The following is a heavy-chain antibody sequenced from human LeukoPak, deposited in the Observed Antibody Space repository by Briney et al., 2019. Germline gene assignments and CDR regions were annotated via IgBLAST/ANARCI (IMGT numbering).Heavy chain of an antibody. CDR1: GGSFSGYY. CDR2: INHSGST. CDR3: ARAIQLWPSYYGMDV. V-gene: IGHV4-34*01. J-gene: IGHJ6*02. D-gene: IGHD5-18*01. Sequence: SETLPLTCAVYGGSFSGYYWSWIRQPPGKGLEWIGEINHSGSTNYKPSLKSRVTISVDTSKNQFPLKLRSGTAADTAVYYCARAIQLWPSYYGMDVWGQGITVTVSS.